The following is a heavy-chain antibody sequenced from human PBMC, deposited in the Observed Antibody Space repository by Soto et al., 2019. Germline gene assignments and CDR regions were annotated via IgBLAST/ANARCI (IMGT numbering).Heavy chain of an antibody. CDR2: FDPEDGET. CDR3: ATWLRLGELSLYNWFDP. Sequence: ASVKVSCKVSGYTLTELSMHWVRQAPGKGLEWMGGFDPEDGETIYAQKFQGRVTMTEDTSTDTAYMELSSLRSEDTAVYYCATWLRLGELSLYNWFDPWGQGTLVTVSS. V-gene: IGHV1-24*01. J-gene: IGHJ5*02. D-gene: IGHD3-16*02. CDR1: GYTLTELS.